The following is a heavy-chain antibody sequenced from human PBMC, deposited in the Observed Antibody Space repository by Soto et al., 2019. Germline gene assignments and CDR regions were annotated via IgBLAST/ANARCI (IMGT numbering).Heavy chain of an antibody. D-gene: IGHD2-21*02. Sequence: PSETLSLTCTVSGGSISNYYWSWVRQPPGKGLECIGYIYHSGSTYYNPSLKSRVTISADRSKNQFSLKLSSVTAADTAVYYCASTQYGGNSSGAFDIWGQGTMVTVSS. CDR3: ASTQYGGNSSGAFDI. J-gene: IGHJ3*02. V-gene: IGHV4-59*12. CDR1: GGSISNYY. CDR2: IYHSGST.